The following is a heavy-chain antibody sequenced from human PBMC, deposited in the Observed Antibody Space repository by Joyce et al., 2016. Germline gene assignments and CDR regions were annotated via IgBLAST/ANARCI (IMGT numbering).Heavy chain of an antibody. CDR3: AKDTMGGFDP. Sequence: KLLQSGGGVVEPGGSLRLSCAASGFTFDDYKMYWIRQAPGKGLEWVSRISWDKDIKDYADSVKGRFTISRDNVKKALYLQRDSLRTEDTASYYCAKDTMGGFDPWGQGTLVVVSS. J-gene: IGHJ5*02. V-gene: IGHV3-43*01. CDR1: GFTFDDYK. D-gene: IGHD3-16*01. CDR2: ISWDKDIK.